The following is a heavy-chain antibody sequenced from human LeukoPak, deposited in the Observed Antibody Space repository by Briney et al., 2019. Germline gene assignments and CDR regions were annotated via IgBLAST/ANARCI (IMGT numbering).Heavy chain of an antibody. CDR3: ARVSSSWLIRTYYFDY. Sequence: ASVKVSCKDSGYTFTGYYIHWVRQAPGQGLEWMGWINPNSGGTNYAQKFQGRVTMTRDTSISTAYMELSRLRSDDTAVYYCARVSSSWLIRTYYFDYWGQGTLVTVSS. CDR1: GYTFTGYY. J-gene: IGHJ4*02. V-gene: IGHV1-2*02. CDR2: INPNSGGT. D-gene: IGHD6-13*01.